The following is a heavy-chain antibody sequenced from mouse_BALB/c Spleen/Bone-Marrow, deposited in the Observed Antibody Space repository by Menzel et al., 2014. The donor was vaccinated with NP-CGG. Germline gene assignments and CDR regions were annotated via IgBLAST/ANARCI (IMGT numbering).Heavy chain of an antibody. J-gene: IGHJ4*01. CDR3: AMGHYAMDY. Sequence: VQLQQPGPGLVKPSQSLSLTCSVTGYSITNGYYWNWLRQFPGNNLEWMAYITYDGSSDYNPSLKNRISITRGTSKNQLFLKLNSLTTEDTSTYYCAMGHYAMDYWGQGNSVTVSS. V-gene: IGHV3-6*02. CDR1: GYSITNGYY. CDR2: ITYDGSS.